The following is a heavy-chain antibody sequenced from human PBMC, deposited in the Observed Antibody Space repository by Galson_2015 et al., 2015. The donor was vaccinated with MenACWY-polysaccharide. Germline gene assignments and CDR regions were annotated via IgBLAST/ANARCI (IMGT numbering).Heavy chain of an antibody. CDR1: GFAFSSYL. CDR3: VRGLRQLDC. D-gene: IGHD5-24*01. J-gene: IGHJ4*02. CDR2: IKEDGSEK. Sequence: SLRLSCAASGFAFSSYLMHWVRQAPGKGLEWVANIKEDGSEKHYVDSVKGRFTISRDNAKNSLYLQMNSLRAEDTAVYYCVRGLRQLDCWGQGTLVTVST. V-gene: IGHV3-7*01.